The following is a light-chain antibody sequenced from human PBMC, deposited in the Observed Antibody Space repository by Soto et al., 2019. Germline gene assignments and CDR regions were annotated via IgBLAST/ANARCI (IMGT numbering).Light chain of an antibody. J-gene: IGKJ1*01. V-gene: IGKV3-20*01. Sequence: EFELTLLPGTLPLSPGQRPNLSCRASPSVSSSYLASYQQKPGQAPRLLISCASISAAGILDRFGGSGSERDFALTISRPEPQDFAVYYCHQYDSPRWTFGQGTKVDIK. CDR2: CAS. CDR3: HQYDSPRWT. CDR1: PSVSSSY.